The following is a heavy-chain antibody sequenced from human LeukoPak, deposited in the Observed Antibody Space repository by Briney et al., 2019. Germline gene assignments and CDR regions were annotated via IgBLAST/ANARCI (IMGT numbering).Heavy chain of an antibody. CDR1: GGTFSSYA. J-gene: IGHJ4*02. V-gene: IGHV1-69*05. CDR3: AGGMVGATIRAPLFDY. CDR2: IIPICGTA. Sequence: GASVKVSCKASGGTFSSYAISWVRQAPGQGLEWMGGIIPICGTANYAQKFQGRATITTDESTSTAYMELSSLRSEDTAVYYCAGGMVGATIRAPLFDYWGQGTLVTVSS. D-gene: IGHD1-26*01.